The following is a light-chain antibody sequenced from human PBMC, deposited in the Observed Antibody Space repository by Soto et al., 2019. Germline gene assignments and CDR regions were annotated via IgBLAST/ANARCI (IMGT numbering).Light chain of an antibody. CDR2: EVR. CDR3: SSYTYTTTRV. V-gene: IGLV2-14*01. Sequence: QSALTQPASVSGSLGQSITISCTGTSSDVGGYNYVSWYQRHPGTAPKLLIYEVRHRPSGVPNRFSGSKSGSTASLAISGLQADDEADYFCSSYTYTTTRVFGSGTRSPS. J-gene: IGLJ1*01. CDR1: SSDVGGYNY.